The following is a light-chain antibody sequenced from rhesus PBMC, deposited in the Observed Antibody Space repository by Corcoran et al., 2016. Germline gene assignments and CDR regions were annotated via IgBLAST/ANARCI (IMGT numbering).Light chain of an antibody. J-gene: IGKJ1*01. Sequence: DIQMTQSPSSLSASVGDKVTITCRASQGISSWLAWYQQKPGKAPTLLIYKASTLQGGVPSRFSGSGSGTDFTLTINSLQSENFATYYCQHYSSSPWTFGQGTKVEIK. CDR3: QHYSSSPWT. CDR2: KAS. CDR1: QGISSW. V-gene: IGKV1-21*01.